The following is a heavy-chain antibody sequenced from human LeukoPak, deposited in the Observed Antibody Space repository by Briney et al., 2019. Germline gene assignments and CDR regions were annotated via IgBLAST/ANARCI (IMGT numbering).Heavy chain of an antibody. V-gene: IGHV1-69*13. CDR1: GGTFSSYA. Sequence: ASVKVSCKASGGTFSSYAISWVRQAPGQGLEWMGGIIPIFGTANYAQKFQGRVTITADESTSTAYMELSSLRSEDTAVYYCARVISWIQLWGAFDYWGQGTLVTVSS. J-gene: IGHJ4*02. CDR2: IIPIFGTA. CDR3: ARVISWIQLWGAFDY. D-gene: IGHD5-18*01.